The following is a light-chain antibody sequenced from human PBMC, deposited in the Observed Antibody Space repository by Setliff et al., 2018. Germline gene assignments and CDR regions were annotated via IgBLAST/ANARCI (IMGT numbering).Light chain of an antibody. Sequence: QSALTQPASVSGSPGQSITISCTGTSSDVGSYNLVAWYQQYPGKAPKVIIYEVNKRPSGVSNRFSGSKSGNTASLTISGLQVEDESDYYCCSYTGSSTSLFVFGTGTKV. J-gene: IGLJ1*01. CDR1: SSDVGSYNL. V-gene: IGLV2-23*02. CDR3: CSYTGSSTSLFV. CDR2: EVN.